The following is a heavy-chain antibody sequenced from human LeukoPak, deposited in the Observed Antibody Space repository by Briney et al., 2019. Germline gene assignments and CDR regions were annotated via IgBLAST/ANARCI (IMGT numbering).Heavy chain of an antibody. V-gene: IGHV1-18*01. CDR2: ISAYHGNT. D-gene: IGHD4-17*01. Sequence: ASVKVSCKASGYTFTNYGISWVRQAPEQGLAGMGWISAYHGNTNYAQKLQGRVTITTDPSMNKVYIELRSLRSDDTAVYYCARDTSPGYGDPPAWFDPWGQGTMVTVSS. CDR1: GYTFTNYG. J-gene: IGHJ5*02. CDR3: ARDTSPGYGDPPAWFDP.